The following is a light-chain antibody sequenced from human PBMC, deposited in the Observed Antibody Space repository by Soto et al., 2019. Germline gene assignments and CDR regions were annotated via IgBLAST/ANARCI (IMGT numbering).Light chain of an antibody. J-gene: IGKJ1*01. V-gene: IGKV3-15*01. CDR3: LQHNNWPRT. CDR1: QSISSN. Sequence: EIVMTQSPVTLSVSPGERATLSCRASQSISSNLPWYQHKPGQAPRLLIFGASTRATDVPARFSGSGSGTEFTLTISSLQSEDFAVYYCLQHNNWPRTFGQGTKVEVK. CDR2: GAS.